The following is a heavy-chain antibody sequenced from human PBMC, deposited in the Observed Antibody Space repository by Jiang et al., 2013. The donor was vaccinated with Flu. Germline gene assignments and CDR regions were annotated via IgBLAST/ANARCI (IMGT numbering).Heavy chain of an antibody. Sequence: GPGLVKPSQTLSLTCTVSGGSISSGGYYWSWIRQHPGKGLEWIGYIYYSGSTYYNPSLKSRVTISVDTSKNQFSLKLSSVTAADTAVYYCARDGGYSSSSKAFDIWGQGTSGHRLF. D-gene: IGHD6-6*01. V-gene: IGHV4-31*03. CDR3: ARDGGYSSSSKAFDI. CDR1: GGSISSGGYY. J-gene: IGHJ3*02. CDR2: IYYSGST.